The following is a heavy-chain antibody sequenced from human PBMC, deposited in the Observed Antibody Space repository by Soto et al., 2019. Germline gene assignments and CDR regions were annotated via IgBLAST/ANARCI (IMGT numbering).Heavy chain of an antibody. J-gene: IGHJ6*02. V-gene: IGHV3-11*01. Sequence: GSLRLSCAASGFTFSDYYMSWIRQAPGKGLEWVSYISSSGSTIYYADSVKGRFTISRDNAKNSLYLQMNSLRAEDTAVYYCARGVFKGLFNYYYYGMDVWGQGTTVTVSS. CDR2: ISSSGSTI. CDR3: ARGVFKGLFNYYYYGMDV. D-gene: IGHD3-22*01. CDR1: GFTFSDYY.